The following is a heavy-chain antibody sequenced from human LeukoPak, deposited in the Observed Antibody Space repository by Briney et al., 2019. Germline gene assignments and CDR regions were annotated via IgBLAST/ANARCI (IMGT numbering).Heavy chain of an antibody. CDR1: GFPFNTYA. CDR2: ISSNGDNS. Sequence: GGSLRLSCSASGFPFNTYAIHWVRQAPGKGLEYVAGISSNGDNSDFADSAKGRFTISRDNSKSTLFLQMNSLRAEDTAVYFCTRDSALLGVAFDLWGQGTVVTVSS. J-gene: IGHJ3*01. CDR3: TRDSALLGVAFDL. D-gene: IGHD2-15*01. V-gene: IGHV3-64D*06.